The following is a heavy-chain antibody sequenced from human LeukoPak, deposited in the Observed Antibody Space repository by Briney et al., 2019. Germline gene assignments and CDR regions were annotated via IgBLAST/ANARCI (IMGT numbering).Heavy chain of an antibody. Sequence: GGSLRLSCAASGFTFSSYGMHWVRQAPGKGLEWVAVISYDGSNKYYADSVKGRFTISRDNSKNSLYLQMNSLRAEDTAVYYCARDATLGSGYDSWGQGTLVTVSS. V-gene: IGHV3-30*03. CDR1: GFTFSSYG. CDR2: ISYDGSNK. J-gene: IGHJ4*02. D-gene: IGHD3-3*01. CDR3: ARDATLGSGYDS.